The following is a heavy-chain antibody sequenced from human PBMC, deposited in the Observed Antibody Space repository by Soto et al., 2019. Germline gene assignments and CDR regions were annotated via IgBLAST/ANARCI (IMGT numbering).Heavy chain of an antibody. J-gene: IGHJ6*02. V-gene: IGHV4-34*01. CDR2: ISHSGST. CDR3: ARGLRASFGVRLSYSYYGGDG. CDR1: GWSFSDYY. D-gene: IGHD3-10*01. Sequence: SETLSLTCSVYGWSFSDYYWTWIRQPPGKGLECIGEISHSGSTNYNPSLKSRVTISIDTSKNQFSLNLRSVTAADTAVYYCARGLRASFGVRLSYSYYGGDGWGQGTTVTVSS.